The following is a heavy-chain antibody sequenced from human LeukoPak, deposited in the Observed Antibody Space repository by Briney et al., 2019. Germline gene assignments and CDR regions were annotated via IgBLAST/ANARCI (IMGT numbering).Heavy chain of an antibody. D-gene: IGHD4-17*01. V-gene: IGHV6-1*01. CDR2: TYYRSKWFN. Sequence: SQTLSLTCVISGDSVSSNSAAWNWIRQSPSRGLEWLGRTYYRSKWFNDYAASVKSRITINADTSQNQFSLQLNSVTPEDTAVYYCARDLLYGDSSSTYYYYDGMDAWGQGTAVTVS. CDR3: ARDLLYGDSSSTYYYYDGMDA. CDR1: GDSVSSNSAA. J-gene: IGHJ6*02.